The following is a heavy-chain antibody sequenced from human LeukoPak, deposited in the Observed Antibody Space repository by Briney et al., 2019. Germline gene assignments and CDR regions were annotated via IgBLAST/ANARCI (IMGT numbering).Heavy chain of an antibody. J-gene: IGHJ6*03. D-gene: IGHD2-2*02. CDR2: ISGSGGST. Sequence: GGSLRLSCAASGFTFSSYAMSWVRQAPGKGLEWVSAISGSGGSTYYADSVKGRFTISRDNSKNTLYLQMNSLRAEDTAVYYCAKVVEVVPAAIGGGYYYYYYMDVWGKGTTVTVSS. CDR1: GFTFSSYA. V-gene: IGHV3-23*01. CDR3: AKVVEVVPAAIGGGYYYYYYMDV.